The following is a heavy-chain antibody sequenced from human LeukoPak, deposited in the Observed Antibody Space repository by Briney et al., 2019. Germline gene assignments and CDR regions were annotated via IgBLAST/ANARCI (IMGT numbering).Heavy chain of an antibody. CDR2: IYTSGST. J-gene: IGHJ4*02. CDR3: ARDPPLGFGEYYFDY. D-gene: IGHD3-10*01. V-gene: IGHV4-61*02. CDR1: GGSISSGSYY. Sequence: SGTLSLTCAVSGGSISSGSYYWSWIRQPAGKGLEWIGRIYTSGSTNYNPSLKSRVTISVDTSKNQFSLKLSSVTAADTAVYYCARDPPLGFGEYYFDYWGQGTLVTVSS.